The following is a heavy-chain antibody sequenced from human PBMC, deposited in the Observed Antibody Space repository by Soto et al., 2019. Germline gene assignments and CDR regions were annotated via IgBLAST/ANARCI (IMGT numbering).Heavy chain of an antibody. CDR1: GGSFSGYY. V-gene: IGHV4-34*01. CDR3: ASLPHGGSTNLNAFDI. CDR2: INHSGST. J-gene: IGHJ3*02. D-gene: IGHD2-15*01. Sequence: PSETLSLTCAVYGGSFSGYYWSWIRQPPGKGLEWIGEINHSGSTNYNPSLKSRVTISVDTSKNQFSLKLSSVTAADTAVYYCASLPHGGSTNLNAFDIWGQGTMVTVSS.